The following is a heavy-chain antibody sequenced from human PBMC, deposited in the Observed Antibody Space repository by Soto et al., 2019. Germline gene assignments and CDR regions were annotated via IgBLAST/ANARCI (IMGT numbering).Heavy chain of an antibody. D-gene: IGHD2-15*01. CDR2: LYYSGNT. CDR1: GGSISPFY. CDR3: ARVGGVAARTFDY. J-gene: IGHJ4*02. V-gene: IGHV4-59*01. Sequence: QVQLQESGPGVVKPSETLSLTCTVSGGSISPFYWGWVRQPPGKGLEWIGYLYYSGNTNYNPSLKRRVTISVDASKNQVSLRLTSVTAADTAVYYCARVGGVAARTFDYWGQGTVVTVSS.